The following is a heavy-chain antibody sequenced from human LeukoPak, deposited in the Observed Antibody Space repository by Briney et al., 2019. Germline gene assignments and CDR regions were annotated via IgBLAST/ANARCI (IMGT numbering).Heavy chain of an antibody. D-gene: IGHD3-22*01. V-gene: IGHV1-2*02. CDR3: ARSYYDSSGYYI. CDR2: INPNSGGT. J-gene: IGHJ6*02. Sequence: ASVKVSCKASGYTFTGYYMHWVRQAPGQGLEWMGWINPNSGGTNYAQKFQGRVTMTRDTSISTAYMELSRLRSDDTAVYYCARSYYDSSGYYIWGQGTTVTVSS. CDR1: GYTFTGYY.